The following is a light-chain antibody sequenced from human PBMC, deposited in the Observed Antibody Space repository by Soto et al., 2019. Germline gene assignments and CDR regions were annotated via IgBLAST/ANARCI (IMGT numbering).Light chain of an antibody. CDR2: GAS. J-gene: IGKJ3*01. CDR3: QQYCSSPLT. Sequence: EIVLTQSPGTLSLSPGERATLSCRASQSVSSSYLARYQQKPGQAPRLLIYGASSRATGIPDRFSGSGSGTDFTLTISRLEPEDFAVYYCQQYCSSPLTFGPGTKVDIK. CDR1: QSVSSSY. V-gene: IGKV3-20*01.